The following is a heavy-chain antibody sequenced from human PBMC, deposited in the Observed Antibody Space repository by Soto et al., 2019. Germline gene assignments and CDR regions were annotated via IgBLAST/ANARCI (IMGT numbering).Heavy chain of an antibody. CDR3: ARGKITMIVSWFDP. J-gene: IGHJ5*02. V-gene: IGHV1-69*02. CDR2: IIPILGIA. CDR1: GGTFSSYT. D-gene: IGHD3-22*01. Sequence: QVQLVQSGAEVKKPGSSVKVSCKASGGTFSSYTISWVRQAPGQVLEWMGRIIPILGIANYAQKFQGRVTITADKSTSTAYMELSSLRSEDTAVYYCARGKITMIVSWFDPWGQGTLVTVSS.